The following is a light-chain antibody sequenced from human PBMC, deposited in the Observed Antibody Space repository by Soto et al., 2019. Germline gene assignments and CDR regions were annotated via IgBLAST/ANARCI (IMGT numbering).Light chain of an antibody. V-gene: IGKV3-20*01. Sequence: EIVLAQSPGTLSLSPGDRATLSCRASQSVNNNYLAWYQQKPGQAPRLLIYGASRRATDIPDRFSGSGSGTDVTLTISRLEPEDFAVYSCQQYGSAPLTFGGGTKVEIK. J-gene: IGKJ4*01. CDR3: QQYGSAPLT. CDR2: GAS. CDR1: QSVNNNY.